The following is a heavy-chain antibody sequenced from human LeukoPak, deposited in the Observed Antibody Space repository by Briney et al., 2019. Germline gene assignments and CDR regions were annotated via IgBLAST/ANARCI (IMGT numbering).Heavy chain of an antibody. CDR3: AKDREEIVVVVAATGPLDP. Sequence: GGSLRLSCAASGFTFSSYAMHWVRQAPGKGLEWVSAISGSGGSTYYADSVKGRFTISRDNSKNTLYLQMNSLRAEDTAVYYCAKDREEIVVVVAATGPLDPWGQGTLVTVSS. J-gene: IGHJ5*02. CDR2: ISGSGGST. V-gene: IGHV3-23*01. D-gene: IGHD2-15*01. CDR1: GFTFSSYA.